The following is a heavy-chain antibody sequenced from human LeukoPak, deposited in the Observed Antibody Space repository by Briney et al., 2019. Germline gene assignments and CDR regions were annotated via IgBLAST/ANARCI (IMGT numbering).Heavy chain of an antibody. CDR1: GFTFSSYA. CDR2: ISGSGGST. Sequence: GGSLRLSCAASGFTFSSYAMSWVRQAPGKGLEWVSAISGSGGSTYYADSVKGRFTISRDNSKNTLYLQMNSLRAEDTAVYYCATNLQYCDFWSGYYHYWDQGTLVTVSS. J-gene: IGHJ4*02. D-gene: IGHD3-3*01. CDR3: ATNLQYCDFWSGYYHY. V-gene: IGHV3-23*01.